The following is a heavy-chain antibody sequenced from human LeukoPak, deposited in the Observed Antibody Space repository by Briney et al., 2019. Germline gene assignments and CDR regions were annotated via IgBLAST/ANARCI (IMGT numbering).Heavy chain of an antibody. Sequence: GGSLRLSCAASGFTFSSYAMSWVRQAPGKGLEWVSAISGSGGSTYYADSVKGRFTISRDNSKTTLYLQMTSLRAEDTAVYYCAKDRLPSGSRPQAFDYWGQGPLVTVSS. CDR1: GFTFSSYA. J-gene: IGHJ4*02. CDR3: AKDRLPSGSRPQAFDY. V-gene: IGHV3-23*01. D-gene: IGHD1-26*01. CDR2: ISGSGGST.